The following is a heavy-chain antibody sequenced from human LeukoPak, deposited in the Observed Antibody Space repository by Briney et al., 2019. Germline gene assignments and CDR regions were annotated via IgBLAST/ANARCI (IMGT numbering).Heavy chain of an antibody. CDR2: IYYSGST. Sequence: SETLSLTCTVSGGSISSYYWSWIRQPPGKGLEWIGYIYYSGSTNYNPSLKSRVTISVDTSKNQFSLKLSSVTAADTAVYYCASSGRGSYYEFDYWGQGTLVTVSS. V-gene: IGHV4-59*01. J-gene: IGHJ4*02. CDR3: ASSGRGSYYEFDY. CDR1: GGSISSYY. D-gene: IGHD1-26*01.